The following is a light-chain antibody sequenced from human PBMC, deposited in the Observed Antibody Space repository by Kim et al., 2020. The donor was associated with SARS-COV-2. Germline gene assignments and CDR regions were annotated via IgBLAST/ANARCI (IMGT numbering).Light chain of an antibody. Sequence: DIQMTQSPSSLSASEGDRVTITCRASQSISSYLNWYQQKPRKAPKLLIYAASSLQSGVPSRFSGSGSGTDFTLTISSLQPEDFATCYCQQSYSTPLTFGRGTKVDIK. CDR2: AAS. J-gene: IGKJ4*01. V-gene: IGKV1-39*01. CDR3: QQSYSTPLT. CDR1: QSISSY.